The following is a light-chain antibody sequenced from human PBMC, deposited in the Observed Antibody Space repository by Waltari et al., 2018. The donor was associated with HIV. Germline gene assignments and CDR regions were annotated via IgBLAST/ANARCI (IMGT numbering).Light chain of an antibody. CDR3: QQLNSYPLT. CDR2: VAS. CDR1: QGINSY. V-gene: IGKV1-9*01. J-gene: IGKJ4*01. Sequence: DIHLTQSPLLLSASIGDRVTISCRATQGINSYLAWYQQKPGKAPKLLIYVASTLRSGVPSRFSGSGSGTEFTLTISNLQPEDSATYYCQQLNSYPLTFGGGTKVETK.